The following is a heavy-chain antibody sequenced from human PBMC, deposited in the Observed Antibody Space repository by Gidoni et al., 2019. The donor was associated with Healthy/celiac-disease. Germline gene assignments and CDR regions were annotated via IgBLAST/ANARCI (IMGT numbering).Heavy chain of an antibody. V-gene: IGHV1-69*01. CDR1: GGTFSSYA. CDR2: IIPIFGTA. CDR3: ARGLGATPRELRYYGMDV. D-gene: IGHD1-26*01. Sequence: QVQLVQSGAEVKKPGSSVKVSCKASGGTFSSYAISWVRQAPGQGLEWMGGIIPIFGTANYAQKFQGRVTITADESTSTAYMELSSLRSEDTAVYYCARGLGATPRELRYYGMDVWGQGTTVTVSS. J-gene: IGHJ6*02.